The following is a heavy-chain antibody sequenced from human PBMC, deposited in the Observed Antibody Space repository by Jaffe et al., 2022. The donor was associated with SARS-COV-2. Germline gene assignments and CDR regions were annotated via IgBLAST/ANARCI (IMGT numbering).Heavy chain of an antibody. D-gene: IGHD4-17*01. CDR3: ASPLLNPVSPYGDQGNFDY. CDR2: ISYDGSNK. CDR1: GFTFSSYA. V-gene: IGHV3-30*04. Sequence: QVQLVESGGGVVQPGRSLRLSCAASGFTFSSYAMHWVRQAPGKGLEWVAVISYDGSNKYYADSVKGRFTISRDNSKNTLYLQMNSLRAEDTAVYYCASPLLNPVSPYGDQGNFDYWGQGTLVTVSS. J-gene: IGHJ4*02.